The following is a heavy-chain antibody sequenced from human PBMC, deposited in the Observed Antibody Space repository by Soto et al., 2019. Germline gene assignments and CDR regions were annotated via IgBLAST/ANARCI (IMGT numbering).Heavy chain of an antibody. Sequence: PSETLSLTCTVSGGSISSYYWSWIRQPPGKGLEWIGYIYYSGSTNYNPSLKSRVTISVDTSKNQFSLKLSSVTAADTAVYYCAALTTGEDYWGQGTLVTVSS. CDR2: IYYSGST. CDR1: GGSISSYY. CDR3: AALTTGEDY. V-gene: IGHV4-59*01. J-gene: IGHJ4*02. D-gene: IGHD3-16*01.